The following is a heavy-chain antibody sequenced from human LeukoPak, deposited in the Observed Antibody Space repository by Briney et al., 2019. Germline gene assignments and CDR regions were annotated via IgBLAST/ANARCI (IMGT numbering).Heavy chain of an antibody. CDR3: ARNMYGDYNNYFYYYAMDV. Sequence: QPGGSLRLSCAVSGFTFSNYWMTWARQAPGKGLEWVANIKQDGREKNYVDSVKGRFTISRDNAKKSLYLQMHSLRAEDTAVYYCARNMYGDYNNYFYYYAMDVWGQGTTVTVSS. J-gene: IGHJ6*02. CDR2: IKQDGREK. D-gene: IGHD4-17*01. CDR1: GFTFSNYW. V-gene: IGHV3-7*01.